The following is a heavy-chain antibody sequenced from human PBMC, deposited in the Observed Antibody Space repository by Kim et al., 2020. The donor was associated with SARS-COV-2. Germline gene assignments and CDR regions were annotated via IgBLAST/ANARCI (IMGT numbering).Heavy chain of an antibody. Sequence: GGSLRLSCAASGFTFGDYAMHWVRQAPGKGLEWVSGISWNSGSIGYADSVKGRFTISRDNAKNSLYLQMNSLRAEDTALYYCAKDRHSGYDLWWFDPWGQGTLVTVSS. J-gene: IGHJ5*02. CDR2: ISWNSGSI. CDR1: GFTFGDYA. V-gene: IGHV3-9*01. D-gene: IGHD5-12*01. CDR3: AKDRHSGYDLWWFDP.